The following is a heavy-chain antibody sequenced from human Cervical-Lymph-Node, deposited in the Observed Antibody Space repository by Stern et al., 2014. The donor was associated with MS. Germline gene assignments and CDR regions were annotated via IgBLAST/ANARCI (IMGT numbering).Heavy chain of an antibody. Sequence: QVQLVQSGAEVKKPGSSVNVSCMASGGTFSSSYAITWMRQAPGQGLEWMGRIIPILGLPYYAQKFQGRVTITADTSTNTAYMGLNSLTSEDTAVYYCARGVVSNRATATLHNLFDPWGQGTLVTVS. CDR3: ARGVVSNRATATLHNLFDP. CDR1: GGTFSSSYA. D-gene: IGHD1-1*01. J-gene: IGHJ5*02. V-gene: IGHV1-69*04. CDR2: IIPILGLP.